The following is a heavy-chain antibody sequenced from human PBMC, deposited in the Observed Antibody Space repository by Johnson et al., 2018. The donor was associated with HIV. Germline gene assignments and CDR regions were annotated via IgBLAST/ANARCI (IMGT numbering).Heavy chain of an antibody. D-gene: IGHD2-15*01. Sequence: QMLLVESGGGVVQPGGSLRLSCAASGFTFSDYGIHWVRQVPGKGLEWVAFIRYDGSNKYYADSVGGRFFISSDNSKNTLYRQMNTLTTEDTAVYHCAKARCCGERPDSLELGGQGTMGTVSS. V-gene: IGHV3-30*02. J-gene: IGHJ3*01. CDR1: GFTFSDYG. CDR2: IRYDGSNK. CDR3: AKARCCGERPDSLEL.